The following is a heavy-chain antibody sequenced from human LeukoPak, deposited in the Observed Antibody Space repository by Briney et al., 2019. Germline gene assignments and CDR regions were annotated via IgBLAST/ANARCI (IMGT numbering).Heavy chain of an antibody. Sequence: ASVKVSCKTSGYTFTGYFIHWVREAPGLVLEWMGWINPSTGGTNYAQMFQGRVTMTRDTSISTAYMELSSLISDDTAVYYCARDQSFYDAGDQRFDYWGQGTLVTVSS. J-gene: IGHJ4*02. CDR2: INPSTGGT. CDR3: ARDQSFYDAGDQRFDY. V-gene: IGHV1-2*02. CDR1: GYTFTGYF. D-gene: IGHD2/OR15-2a*01.